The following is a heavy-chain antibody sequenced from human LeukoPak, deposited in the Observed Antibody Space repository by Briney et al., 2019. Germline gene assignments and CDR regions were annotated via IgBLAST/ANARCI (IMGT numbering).Heavy chain of an antibody. CDR2: ISWNSGSI. CDR3: AKVLNWSLRGCVDY. D-gene: IGHD1-20*01. Sequence: GRPLRLSCAASGFTFDDYAMHWVRQAPGKGLEWVSGISWNSGSIGYADSVKGRFTISRDNAKNSLYLQMNSLRAEDTALYYCAKVLNWSLRGCVDYWGQGTLVTVSS. J-gene: IGHJ4*02. CDR1: GFTFDDYA. V-gene: IGHV3-9*01.